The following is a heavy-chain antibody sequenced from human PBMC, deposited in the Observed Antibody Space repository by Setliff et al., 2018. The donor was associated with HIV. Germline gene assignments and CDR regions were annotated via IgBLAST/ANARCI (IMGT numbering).Heavy chain of an antibody. Sequence: PGESLKISCAASGFTFSSYEMNWVRQAPGKGLEWASYISSGGSSIYYADSVKGRFTISRDDAKNSLYLQMNSLRAEDTAVYYCATHSGYDRDYWGQGTQVTVSS. CDR2: ISSGGSSI. J-gene: IGHJ4*02. CDR1: GFTFSSYE. V-gene: IGHV3-48*03. CDR3: ATHSGYDRDY. D-gene: IGHD5-12*01.